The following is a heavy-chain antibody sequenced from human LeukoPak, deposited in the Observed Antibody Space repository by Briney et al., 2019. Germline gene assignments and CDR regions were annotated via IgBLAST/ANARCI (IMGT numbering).Heavy chain of an antibody. CDR2: IHYSGST. D-gene: IGHD3-22*01. Sequence: SETLSLTCTVSGVSISSSYWSWIRQPPGKGLEWIGYIHYSGSTNYTPTLKSRLTMSVDTSKNQFSLKLSSVTAADTAVYYCVRGYYDSSGYSNTFDTWGQGTMVTASS. V-gene: IGHV4-59*01. J-gene: IGHJ3*02. CDR1: GVSISSSY. CDR3: VRGYYDSSGYSNTFDT.